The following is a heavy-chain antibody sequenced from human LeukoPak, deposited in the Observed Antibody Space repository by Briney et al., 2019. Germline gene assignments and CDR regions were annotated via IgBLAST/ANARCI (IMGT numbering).Heavy chain of an antibody. CDR3: ARVKGGIAAAGNYFDY. Sequence: GGSLRLSCAASGFAFSSYAMHWVRQGPGKGLEWVALVSYDGGSKYYADSVKGRITISRDNSKNTLHLQMNSLRTEDTAVYYCARVKGGIAAAGNYFDYWGQGTLVTVSS. CDR2: VSYDGGSK. V-gene: IGHV3-30-3*01. CDR1: GFAFSSYA. J-gene: IGHJ4*02. D-gene: IGHD6-13*01.